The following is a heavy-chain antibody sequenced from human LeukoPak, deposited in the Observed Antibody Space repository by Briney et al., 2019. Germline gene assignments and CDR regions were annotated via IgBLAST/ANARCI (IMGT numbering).Heavy chain of an antibody. CDR3: ARMGGYCSGNTCYSPYSYYMDV. J-gene: IGHJ6*03. V-gene: IGHV3-64*01. Sequence: GGSLRLSCAASGFTFSSFAMHWVRQAPGKGLEYVSAIRSNGDSTYYASSVKDRFTISRDNSKDTLYLQMGSLRTEDMAVYYCARMGGYCSGNTCYSPYSYYMDVWGKGTTVTVSS. CDR1: GFTFSSFA. CDR2: IRSNGDST. D-gene: IGHD2-15*01.